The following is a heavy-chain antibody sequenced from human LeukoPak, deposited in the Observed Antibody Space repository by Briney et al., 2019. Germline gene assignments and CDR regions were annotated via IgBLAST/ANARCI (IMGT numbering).Heavy chain of an antibody. V-gene: IGHV4-39*01. CDR1: GGSISSSSYY. J-gene: IGHJ4*02. CDR2: IYYSGST. CDR3: ARKSALIAASPYFDY. Sequence: KPSETLSLTCTVSGGSISSSSYYWGWIRQPPGKGLEWIGSIYYSGSTYYNPSLKSRVTISVDTSKNQFSLKLSSVTAADTAVYYCARKSALIAASPYFDYWGQGTLVTVSP. D-gene: IGHD6-6*01.